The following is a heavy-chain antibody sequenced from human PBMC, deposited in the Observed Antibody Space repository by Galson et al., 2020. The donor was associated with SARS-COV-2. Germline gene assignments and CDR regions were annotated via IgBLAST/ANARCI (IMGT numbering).Heavy chain of an antibody. Sequence: GGSLRLSCAAPGLTFSSYWMHWVRQAPGKGLVWVSRIYSEGSSTSYADSVKGRFTISGDNAKNTLYLQMNSLRAEDTAVYYCARGAMGNGYFDYWGQGSLVTVAS. CDR3: ARGAMGNGYFDY. D-gene: IGHD2-8*01. CDR2: IYSEGSST. V-gene: IGHV3-74*01. J-gene: IGHJ4*02. CDR1: GLTFSSYW.